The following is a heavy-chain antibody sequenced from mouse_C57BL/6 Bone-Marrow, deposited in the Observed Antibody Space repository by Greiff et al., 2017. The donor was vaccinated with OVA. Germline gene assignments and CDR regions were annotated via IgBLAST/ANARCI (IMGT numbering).Heavy chain of an antibody. V-gene: IGHV1-76*01. CDR3: ARGRYYDYGDGWFAY. CDR2: IYPGSGNT. D-gene: IGHD2-4*01. CDR1: GYTFTDYY. J-gene: IGHJ3*01. Sequence: QVQLKQSGAELVRPGASVQLSCKASGYTFTDYYINWVKQRPGQGLEWIARIYPGSGNTYYNEKFKGKATLTAEKSSSTAYMQLSSLTSEDSAVYFCARGRYYDYGDGWFAYWGQGTLVTVSA.